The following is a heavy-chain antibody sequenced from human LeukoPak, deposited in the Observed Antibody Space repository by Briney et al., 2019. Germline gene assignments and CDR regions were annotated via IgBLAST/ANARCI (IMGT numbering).Heavy chain of an antibody. CDR2: IYYSGST. J-gene: IGHJ5*02. V-gene: IGHV4-39*07. CDR1: GGSISSSSYY. CDR3: ARTRPGLYSRSFDP. D-gene: IGHD2-2*02. Sequence: SETLSLTCTVSGGSISSSSYYWGWIRQPPGKGLEWIGSIYYSGSTYYNPSLKSRVTISVDTSKNQFSLKLSSVTAADTAVYYCARTRPGLYSRSFDPWGQGTLVTVSS.